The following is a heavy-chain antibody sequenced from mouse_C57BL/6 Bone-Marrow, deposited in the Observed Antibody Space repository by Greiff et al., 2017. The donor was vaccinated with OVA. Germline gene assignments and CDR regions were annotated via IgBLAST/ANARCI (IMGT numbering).Heavy chain of an antibody. J-gene: IGHJ2*01. CDR2: IDPENGDT. CDR3: TTAISDY. CDR1: GFNIKDDY. Sequence: EVQLVESGAELVRPGASVKLSCTASGFNIKDDYMHWVKQRPEQGLEWIGWIDPENGDTEYASKFQGKATITADTSSNTAYLQLSSLTSEDTAVYYCTTAISDYWGQGTTLTVSS. V-gene: IGHV14-4*01. D-gene: IGHD1-2*01.